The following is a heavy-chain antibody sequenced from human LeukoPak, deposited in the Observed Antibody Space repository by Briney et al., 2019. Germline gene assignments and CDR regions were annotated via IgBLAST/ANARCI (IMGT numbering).Heavy chain of an antibody. V-gene: IGHV4-34*01. Sequence: AETLSLTCAVYGGSFSDYYWTWIRQPPGEGLEWIGEVKHPGGTNYNPSLRGRVAILVDTSKNQFSLRLTSVTAADTSVFYCARGRGYSSGWGHYYYSLDVWGQGTAVTDSS. CDR3: ARGRGYSSGWGHYYYSLDV. CDR2: VKHPGGT. D-gene: IGHD6-19*01. J-gene: IGHJ6*02. CDR1: GGSFSDYY.